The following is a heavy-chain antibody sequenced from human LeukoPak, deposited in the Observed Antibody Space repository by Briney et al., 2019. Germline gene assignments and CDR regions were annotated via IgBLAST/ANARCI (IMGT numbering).Heavy chain of an antibody. V-gene: IGHV4-34*01. J-gene: IGHJ4*02. D-gene: IGHD2-2*01. Sequence: SETLSLTCAVYGGSFSGYYWSWIRQPPGKGLEWIGEINHSGSTNYNPSLKSRVTILVDTSKNQFSLKLSSVTAADTAVYYCARSTRGYFDYWGQGTLVTVSS. CDR3: ARSTRGYFDY. CDR2: INHSGST. CDR1: GGSFSGYY.